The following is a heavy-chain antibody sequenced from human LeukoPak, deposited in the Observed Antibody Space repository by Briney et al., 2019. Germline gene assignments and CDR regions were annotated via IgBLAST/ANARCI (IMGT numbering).Heavy chain of an antibody. Sequence: PSETLSLTCTISGASISRSDYFWGWIRQPSGKGLEWIGSIYYSGSTYYSPSLKGRVTISVDTSRNQFSLKLNSVTAADTAVYYCARSSEYGDPFNYWGQGTLVTVSS. V-gene: IGHV4-39*01. J-gene: IGHJ4*02. D-gene: IGHD4-17*01. CDR1: GASISRSDYF. CDR2: IYYSGST. CDR3: ARSSEYGDPFNY.